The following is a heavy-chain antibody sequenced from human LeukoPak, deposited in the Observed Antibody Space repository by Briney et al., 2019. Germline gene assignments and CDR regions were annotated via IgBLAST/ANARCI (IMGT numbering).Heavy chain of an antibody. J-gene: IGHJ4*02. CDR2: IYYSGIT. Sequence: KPSETLSLTCTVSGGSISSSSYYWGWIRQPPGKGLEWIGSIYYSGITYYNPSLKSRVTISVDTSKNQSSLKLSSVTAADTAVYYCARDGYYYDSSGYYGKFDYWGQGTLVTVSS. CDR1: GGSISSSSYY. D-gene: IGHD3-22*01. V-gene: IGHV4-39*07. CDR3: ARDGYYYDSSGYYGKFDY.